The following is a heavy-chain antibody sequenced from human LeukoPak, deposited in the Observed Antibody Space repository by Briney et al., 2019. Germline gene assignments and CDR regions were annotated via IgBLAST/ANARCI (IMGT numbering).Heavy chain of an antibody. D-gene: IGHD6-13*01. Sequence: GASVKVSCKASGYTFTGYYMHWVRQAPGRGLEWMGWMNPNSGNTGYAQKFQGRVTMTRNTSISTAYMELSSLRSEDTAVYYCALDRIAAHHNWFDPWGQGTLVTVSS. J-gene: IGHJ5*02. CDR3: ALDRIAAHHNWFDP. CDR2: MNPNSGNT. V-gene: IGHV1-8*02. CDR1: GYTFTGYY.